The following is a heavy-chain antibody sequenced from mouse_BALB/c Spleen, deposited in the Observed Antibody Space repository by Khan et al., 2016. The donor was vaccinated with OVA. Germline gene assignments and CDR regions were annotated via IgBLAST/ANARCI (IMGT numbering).Heavy chain of an antibody. V-gene: IGHV1-76*01. CDR2: IYPGTGNT. J-gene: IGHJ2*01. CDR1: GYIFTSYW. Sequence: QVQLKQSGAELVRPGASVKLSCKTSGYIFTSYWIHWVKQRSGQGLEWIARIYPGTGNTNYNEKFKGKAIVTADKSSSTVYMQLSSLKSEDSAVYFCARYYGNYFDYWGQGTILTVSS. D-gene: IGHD2-1*01. CDR3: ARYYGNYFDY.